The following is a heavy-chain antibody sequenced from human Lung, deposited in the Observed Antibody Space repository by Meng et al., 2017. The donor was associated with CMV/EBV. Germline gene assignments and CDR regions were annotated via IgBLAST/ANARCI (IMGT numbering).Heavy chain of an antibody. Sequence: GYPFTGYYIPWVRQAPGQGLEWMGRINSNSDDTNYAQNFQDRLTMTRDTSISTVYMELTRLTSDDTAVYYCARGGVLLPAGKSWFDHWGLGTLVTVSS. CDR1: GYPFTGYY. J-gene: IGHJ5*02. CDR2: INSNSDDT. V-gene: IGHV1-2*06. D-gene: IGHD2-2*01. CDR3: ARGGVLLPAGKSWFDH.